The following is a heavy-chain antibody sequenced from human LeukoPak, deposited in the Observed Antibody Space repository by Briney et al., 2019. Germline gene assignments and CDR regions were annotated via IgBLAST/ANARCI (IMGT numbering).Heavy chain of an antibody. Sequence: GGSLRLSCAASGFTFSSYAMSWVRRAPGKGLEWVSTITGSGGTTNYADSVKGRFTISRVNSKNTLSLQVNSLSAEDTAVYYCAKGRYCDSTTCAYHGLDVWGQGTTVTVSS. V-gene: IGHV3-23*01. CDR1: GFTFSSYA. J-gene: IGHJ6*02. D-gene: IGHD2-2*01. CDR3: AKGRYCDSTTCAYHGLDV. CDR2: ITGSGGTT.